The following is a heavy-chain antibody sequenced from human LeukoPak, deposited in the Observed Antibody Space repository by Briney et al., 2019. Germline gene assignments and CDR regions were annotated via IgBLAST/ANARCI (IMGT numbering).Heavy chain of an antibody. V-gene: IGHV4-4*07. J-gene: IGHJ5*02. CDR1: GGSISSYY. D-gene: IGHD6-19*01. CDR2: IYTSGST. CDR3: ARGGSRGWHNWFDP. Sequence: SETLSLTCTVSGGSISSYYWSWIRQPAGKGLEWIGRIYTSGSTNYNPSLKSRVTISVDKSKNQYSLKLSSVTAADTAVYYCARGGSRGWHNWFDPWGQGTLVTVSS.